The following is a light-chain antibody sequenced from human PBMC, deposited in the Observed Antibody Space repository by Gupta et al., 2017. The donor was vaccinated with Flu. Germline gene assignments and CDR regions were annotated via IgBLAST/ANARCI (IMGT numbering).Light chain of an antibody. CDR3: AAWDDSLSGWV. V-gene: IGLV1-47*01. Sequence: QSVLTQSPSASGTPGQRVNISCSGSSSNIGSNYVYWYQQLPGTAPKLLIYRNNQRPSGVPDRFSGSKSGTSASLAISGLRSEDEADYYCAAWDDSLSGWVFGGGTKLTVL. CDR1: SSNIGSNY. J-gene: IGLJ3*02. CDR2: RNN.